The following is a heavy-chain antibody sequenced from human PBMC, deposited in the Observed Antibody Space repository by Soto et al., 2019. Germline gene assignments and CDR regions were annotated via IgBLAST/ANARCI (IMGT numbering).Heavy chain of an antibody. Sequence: GGSLRLSCAASGFTFSDYYMRWVRQAPGKGLEGVSVIYSGGYTAYGASPKGRFTISRDKSKNILYLQMNSLLADDTADYYFARDLEPSGLQGFDYWCQGTLVTVSS. V-gene: IGHV3-53*01. CDR3: ARDLEPSGLQGFDY. CDR2: IYSGGYT. J-gene: IGHJ4*02. CDR1: GFTFSDYY. D-gene: IGHD4-4*01.